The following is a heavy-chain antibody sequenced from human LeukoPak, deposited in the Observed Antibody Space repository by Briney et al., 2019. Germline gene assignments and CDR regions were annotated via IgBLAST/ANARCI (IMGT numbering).Heavy chain of an antibody. D-gene: IGHD3-16*02. V-gene: IGHV4-34*01. Sequence: SETLSLTCAVYGGSFSGYYWIWIRQPPGKGLEWIGEINHSGSTNYIPSLKSRVTISVDTSKNQFSLKLSSVTAADTAVYYCARVGDYVWGSYRYLSYLDYWGQGTLVTVSS. CDR3: ARVGDYVWGSYRYLSYLDY. J-gene: IGHJ4*02. CDR1: GGSFSGYY. CDR2: INHSGST.